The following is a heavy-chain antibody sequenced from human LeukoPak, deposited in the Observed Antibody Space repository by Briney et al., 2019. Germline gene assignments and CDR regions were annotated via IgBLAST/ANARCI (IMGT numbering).Heavy chain of an antibody. V-gene: IGHV3-48*04. CDR1: GFTFSSNG. D-gene: IGHD2-2*01. J-gene: IGHJ4*02. CDR3: ARDGGVVPAY. Sequence: GGSLGLSCAASGFTFSSNGMNWVRQAPGKGLEWVSYISATGGTIYYADSVKGRFTISRDNAKNSLYLQMNSLRAEDTAVYYCARDGGVVPAYWGQGSLVTVSS. CDR2: ISATGGTI.